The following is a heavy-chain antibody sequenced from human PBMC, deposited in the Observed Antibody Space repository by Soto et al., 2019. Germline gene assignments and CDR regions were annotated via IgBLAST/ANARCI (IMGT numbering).Heavy chain of an antibody. CDR3: ARDRTYSSSLRYYYYGMDV. CDR1: GYTFTGYY. J-gene: IGHJ6*02. V-gene: IGHV1-2*02. CDR2: INPNSGGT. D-gene: IGHD6-6*01. Sequence: ASVKVSCKASGYTFTGYYMHWVRQAPGQGLEWMGWINPNSGGTNYAQKFQGRVTMTRDTSISTAYMELSRLRSDDTAVYYCARDRTYSSSLRYYYYGMDVWGQGTTVTVSS.